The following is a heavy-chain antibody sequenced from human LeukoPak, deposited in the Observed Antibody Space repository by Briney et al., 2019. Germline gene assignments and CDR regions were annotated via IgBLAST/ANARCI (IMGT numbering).Heavy chain of an antibody. J-gene: IGHJ2*01. CDR3: VRDRGYGDSVYWYFDL. D-gene: IGHD4-17*01. CDR1: GFTFSSYE. CDR2: ISSGVTTI. Sequence: GGSLRLSCAASGFTFSSYEFNWVRQAPGKGLEWVSYISSGVTTIYYADSVNGRFTISRDNAKNSLYLQMSSLRAEDTAVYYCVRDRGYGDSVYWYFDLWGRGTVVTVSS. V-gene: IGHV3-48*03.